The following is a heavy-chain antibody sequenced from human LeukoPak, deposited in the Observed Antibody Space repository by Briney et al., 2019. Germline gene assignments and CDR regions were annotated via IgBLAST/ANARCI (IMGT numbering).Heavy chain of an antibody. J-gene: IGHJ3*02. CDR3: AKDDVFLAFDI. CDR2: ISGSGGST. D-gene: IGHD3-10*01. CDR1: GFTFSSYA. V-gene: IGHV3-23*01. Sequence: PGGSLRLSCAASGFTFSSYAMSWGRKAPGKGLEWVSAISGSGGSTYYADPVKGRFTISRDNSKNTLYLQMNSLRAEDRAVYYCAKDDVFLAFDIWGQGTMVTVSS.